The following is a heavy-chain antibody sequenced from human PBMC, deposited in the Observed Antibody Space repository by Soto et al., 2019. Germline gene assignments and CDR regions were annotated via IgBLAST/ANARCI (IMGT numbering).Heavy chain of an antibody. Sequence: SETLSITCAVSGGSFSGYYWSWIRQPPGKGLEWIGEINHSGSTNYNTSLKSRVTISVDTSKNQFSQKLSSVTAADTAVYYCARAGTPKPPEPGVVVPAASPVRAHGMDVWGQGTTVTVPS. J-gene: IGHJ6*02. CDR3: ARAGTPKPPEPGVVVPAASPVRAHGMDV. V-gene: IGHV4-34*01. CDR1: GGSFSGYY. CDR2: INHSGST. D-gene: IGHD2-2*01.